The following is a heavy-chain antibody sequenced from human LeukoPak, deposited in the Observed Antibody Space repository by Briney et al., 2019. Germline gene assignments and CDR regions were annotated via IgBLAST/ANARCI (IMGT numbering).Heavy chain of an antibody. J-gene: IGHJ6*03. CDR2: VDHTGST. V-gene: IGHV4-59*01. CDR3: ARGRVSSSTWYSTYYYFFYMDF. CDR1: DDSITMYY. Sequence: PSETPSLTCTVSDDSITMYYWTWIRQPPGKGLEWIGYVDHTGSTKFNPSLNGRVSIFRDTSKNFFSLRLRSVTAADTAVYFCARGRVSSSTWYSTYYYFFYMDFWGKGTTVTVSS. D-gene: IGHD4-11*01.